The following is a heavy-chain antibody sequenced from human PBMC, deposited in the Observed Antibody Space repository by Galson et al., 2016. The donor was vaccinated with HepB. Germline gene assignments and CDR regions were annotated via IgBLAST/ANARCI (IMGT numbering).Heavy chain of an antibody. CDR2: TYYRSKWWN. D-gene: IGHD2-21*01. Sequence: AISGDSVSTNSGAWNWIRQSPSRGLEWLGRTYYRSKWWNAYALSVKSRITINPDTSKNQISLQLNSVTPEDTAVYYCARAEANWDGGGDNWFDPWGQGTLVTVSS. V-gene: IGHV6-1*01. J-gene: IGHJ5*02. CDR3: ARAEANWDGGGDNWFDP. CDR1: GDSVSTNSGA.